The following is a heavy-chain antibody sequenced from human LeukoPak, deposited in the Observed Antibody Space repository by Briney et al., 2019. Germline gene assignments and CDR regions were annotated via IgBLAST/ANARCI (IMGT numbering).Heavy chain of an antibody. CDR1: GLTFSDFW. Sequence: PGGSLRLSCAASGLTFSDFWMTWVRQAPGKGLEWVANIKQDGSEKYYVDSVKGRFTVSRDNANNSLFLQMNSLRGDDAAVYYCAREPLDTSGYYYGTLDYWGQGTLVTVSS. CDR3: AREPLDTSGYYYGTLDY. J-gene: IGHJ4*02. V-gene: IGHV3-7*01. D-gene: IGHD3-22*01. CDR2: IKQDGSEK.